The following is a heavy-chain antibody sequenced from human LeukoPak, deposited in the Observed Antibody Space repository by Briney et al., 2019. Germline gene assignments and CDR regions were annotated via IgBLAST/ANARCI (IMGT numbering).Heavy chain of an antibody. CDR2: MNPNSGNT. V-gene: IGHV1-8*03. J-gene: IGHJ4*02. D-gene: IGHD6-6*01. CDR3: ARAVSIAARL. Sequence: ASVKVSCKASGYTFTSYDINWVRQATGQGLEWMGWMNPNSGNTGYAQKFQGRVTITRNTSISTAYMELSRLRSDDTAVYYCARAVSIAARLWGQGTLVTVSS. CDR1: GYTFTSYD.